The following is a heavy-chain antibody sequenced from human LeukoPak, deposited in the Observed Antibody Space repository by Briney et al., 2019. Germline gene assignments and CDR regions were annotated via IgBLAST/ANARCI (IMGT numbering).Heavy chain of an antibody. Sequence: GRSLRLSCAATGFTFSSYGMHWVRQAPGKGPEWVAVISYDGSTKYYGDSVKGRFTISRDNSKNTLSLQMNSLRAEDTALYYCAKGRGSAVYFERWGQGALVTVSS. J-gene: IGHJ4*02. V-gene: IGHV3-30*18. CDR1: GFTFSSYG. CDR3: AKGRGSAVYFER. D-gene: IGHD3-9*01. CDR2: ISYDGSTK.